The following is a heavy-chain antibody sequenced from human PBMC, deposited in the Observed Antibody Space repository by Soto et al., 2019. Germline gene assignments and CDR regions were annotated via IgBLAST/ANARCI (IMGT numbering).Heavy chain of an antibody. CDR3: ASSLTEGYCTITGCYTRPLYGMDV. J-gene: IGHJ6*02. CDR1: GYTFSGYY. D-gene: IGHD2-2*02. Sequence: QEQLVQSGAEVKKPGASVKVSCKASGYTFSGYYIHWLRQAPGQGLEWMGWINPNSGGTNYAQKFQGRVTVTRATPTSTAYMELSRLTSDATAVYYCASSLTEGYCTITGCYTRPLYGMDVWGQGTTVTVSS. CDR2: INPNSGGT. V-gene: IGHV1-2*02.